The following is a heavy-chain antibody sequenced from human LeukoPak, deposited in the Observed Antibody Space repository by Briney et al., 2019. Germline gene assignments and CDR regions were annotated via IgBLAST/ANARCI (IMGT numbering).Heavy chain of an antibody. Sequence: PGGSLRLSCTVSGFTVSSNSWSWVRQAPGKGLEWVSFIYSGGNTHYTDSVKGRFTISRDNSKNTLYLQINSLRAEDTAVYYCAKDHLPGIVVADRDYWGQGTLVTVSS. J-gene: IGHJ4*02. CDR1: GFTVSSNS. CDR3: AKDHLPGIVVADRDY. CDR2: IYSGGNT. D-gene: IGHD6-19*01. V-gene: IGHV3-53*01.